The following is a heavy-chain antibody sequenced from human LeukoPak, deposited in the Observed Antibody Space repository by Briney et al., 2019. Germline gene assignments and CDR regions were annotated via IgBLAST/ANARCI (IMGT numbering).Heavy chain of an antibody. J-gene: IGHJ6*02. CDR2: INPSGGST. CDR3: ALHPTADGMDV. V-gene: IGHV1-46*01. CDR1: GYTFTGYY. Sequence: ASVKVSCKASGYTFTGYYMHWVRQAPGQGVEWMGIINPSGGSTSYAQKFQGRVTMTRDTSTSTVYMELSSLRSEDTAVYYCALHPTADGMDVWGQGTTVTVSS.